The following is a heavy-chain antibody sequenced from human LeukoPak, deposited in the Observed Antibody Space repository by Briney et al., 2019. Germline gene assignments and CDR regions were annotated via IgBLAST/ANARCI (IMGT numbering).Heavy chain of an antibody. Sequence: PSETLSLTCTVSGASVSSASYWTWIRQPPGKGVEWIAHIYNGVNTNYNPSLRSRVTISVDTSKKHFSLKLNSVTTADTAVYYCAREPAYYYDSSGYDTDYWGQGTLVTVSS. CDR2: IYNGVNT. D-gene: IGHD3-22*01. CDR1: GASVSSASY. V-gene: IGHV4-61*03. J-gene: IGHJ4*02. CDR3: AREPAYYYDSSGYDTDY.